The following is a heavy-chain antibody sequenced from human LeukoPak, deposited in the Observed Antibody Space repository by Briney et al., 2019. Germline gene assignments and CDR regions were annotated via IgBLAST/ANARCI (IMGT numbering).Heavy chain of an antibody. CDR2: IIPILGIA. D-gene: IGHD3-22*01. J-gene: IGHJ4*02. V-gene: IGHV1-69*04. CDR3: ARGDPYYYDSSGYDY. CDR1: GGTFSSYA. Sequence: SVRVSCKASGGTFSSYAISWVRQAPGQGLEWMGRIIPILGIANYAQKFQGRVTITADKSTSTAYMELSSLRSEDTAVYYCARGDPYYYDSSGYDYWGQGTLVTVSS.